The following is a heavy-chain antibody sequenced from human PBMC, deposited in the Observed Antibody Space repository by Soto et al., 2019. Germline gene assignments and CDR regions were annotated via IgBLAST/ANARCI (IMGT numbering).Heavy chain of an antibody. CDR1: GYTFTSYD. CDR2: MNPNSGNT. J-gene: IGHJ6*03. Sequence: ASVKVSCKASGYTFTSYDINWVRQATGQGLEWMGWMNPNSGNTGYAQKFQGRVTMTRNTSISTAYMELSSLRSEDTAVYYCARDLTYYDYIWGSYRDDYYYYMDVWGKGTTVTVSS. V-gene: IGHV1-8*01. D-gene: IGHD3-16*02. CDR3: ARDLTYYDYIWGSYRDDYYYYMDV.